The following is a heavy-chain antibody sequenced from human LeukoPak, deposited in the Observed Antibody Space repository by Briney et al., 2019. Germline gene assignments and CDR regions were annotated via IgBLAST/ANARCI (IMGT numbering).Heavy chain of an antibody. CDR2: IRSKTYGGTT. Sequence: GGSLRLSCTASGFTFGDYAMSWVRQAPGKGLEWVGFIRSKTYGGTTEYAASVKGRFTISRDDSKSIAYLQMNSLKTEDTAVYYCTREGATMVRGVIVSLYYFDYWGQGTLVTVSS. D-gene: IGHD3-10*01. J-gene: IGHJ4*02. CDR1: GFTFGDYA. CDR3: TREGATMVRGVIVSLYYFDY. V-gene: IGHV3-49*04.